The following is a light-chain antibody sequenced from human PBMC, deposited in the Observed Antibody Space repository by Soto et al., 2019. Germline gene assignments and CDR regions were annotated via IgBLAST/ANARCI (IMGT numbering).Light chain of an antibody. J-gene: IGKJ2*01. CDR2: WAS. Sequence: DIVMTQSPDSLAVSLGERATINCKSSQSVLYSSNNKNYLAWYQQKPGQPPKLLIYWASTRESGVTDRFSGSGSGTDFTLTISSLQAEDVAVDYCQQYYSTPYTFGQGTKLEIK. V-gene: IGKV4-1*01. CDR1: QSVLYSSNNKNY. CDR3: QQYYSTPYT.